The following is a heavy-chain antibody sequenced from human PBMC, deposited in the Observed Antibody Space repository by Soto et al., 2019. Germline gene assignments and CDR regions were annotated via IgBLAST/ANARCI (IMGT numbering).Heavy chain of an antibody. CDR3: ARTLDYGHMDV. D-gene: IGHD3-16*01. J-gene: IGHJ6*03. CDR2: IFSVVRP. Sequence: QVQLQESGPRLVNPSETLSLTCTVSGASVRDQYWTWIRQPPGKRLEFIGYIFSVVRPKYNPSLEGRVTISVDTSKNQFSLRLTSVAATDTAVYYCARTLDYGHMDVWGKGTTVTVSS. V-gene: IGHV4-59*02. CDR1: GASVRDQY.